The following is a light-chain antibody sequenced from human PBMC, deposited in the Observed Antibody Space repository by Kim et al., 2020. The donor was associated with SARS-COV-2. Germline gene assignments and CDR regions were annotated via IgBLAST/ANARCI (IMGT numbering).Light chain of an antibody. V-gene: IGKV1-39*01. CDR3: QQSYSTPPT. CDR1: QSISSY. CDR2: TAS. J-gene: IGKJ1*01. Sequence: AAVGDRVTITCRASQSISSYLNWDQQKPGKAPKLLIYTASSLQSGVPSRFSGSGSGTDFTLTISSLQPEDFATYYCQQSYSTPPTFGQGTKVDIK.